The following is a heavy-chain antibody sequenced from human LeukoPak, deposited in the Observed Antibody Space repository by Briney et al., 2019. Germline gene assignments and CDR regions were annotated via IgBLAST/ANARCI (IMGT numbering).Heavy chain of an antibody. V-gene: IGHV3-23*01. CDR3: AKDLVTGSLDY. CDR2: ISGSVGST. J-gene: IGHJ4*02. Sequence: GGSLRLSCAASGFTFSSYGMSWVRQAPGKGLEWGSSISGSVGSTCYADCVKGRFTISRANSENTLYVQMNSLRAEDTAVYYCAKDLVTGSLDYWGQGTLVTVPS. D-gene: IGHD3-10*01. CDR1: GFTFSSYG.